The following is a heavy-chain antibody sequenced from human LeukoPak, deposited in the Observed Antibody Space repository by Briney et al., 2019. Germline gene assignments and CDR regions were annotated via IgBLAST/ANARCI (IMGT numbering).Heavy chain of an antibody. CDR2: IYYSGST. D-gene: IGHD2-2*01. CDR3: VRDLCVGYCSSRWFDP. CDR1: GGSISSYY. J-gene: IGHJ5*02. V-gene: IGHV4-59*12. Sequence: SETLSLTCTVSGGSISSYYWSWIRQPPGKGLEWIGYIYYSGSTNYNPSLKSRVTISVDTSKNQFSLKLSSVTAADTAVYYCVRDLCVGYCSSRWFDPWGQGTLVTVSS.